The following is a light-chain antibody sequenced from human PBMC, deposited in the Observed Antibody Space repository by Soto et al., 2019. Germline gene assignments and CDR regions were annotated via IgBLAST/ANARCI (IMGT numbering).Light chain of an antibody. J-gene: IGLJ2*01. V-gene: IGLV2-14*01. CDR1: SSDVGGYNY. Sequence: QSVLTQPASVSGSPGQSITISCTGTSSDVGGYNYVSWYQQHPGKAPKLMIYDVSNRPSGVSNRFSGSKSGNTASLTISGPEAEDEADYYCSSKTTSSLPVVFGGGTKLTVL. CDR3: SSKTTSSLPVV. CDR2: DVS.